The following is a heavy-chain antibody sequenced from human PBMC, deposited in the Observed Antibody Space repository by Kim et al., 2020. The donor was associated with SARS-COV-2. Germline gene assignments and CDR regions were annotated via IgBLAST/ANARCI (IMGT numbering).Heavy chain of an antibody. J-gene: IGHJ6*02. CDR1: GFTFSSYW. Sequence: GGSLRLSCAASGFTFSSYWMHWVRQAPGKGLVWVSRINSDGSSTSYADSVKGRFTISRDNAKNTLYLQMNSLRAEDTAVYYCARDNSNYTTYSYYYYGMDVWGQGTTVTVSS. CDR3: ARDNSNYTTYSYYYYGMDV. D-gene: IGHD4-4*01. V-gene: IGHV3-74*01. CDR2: INSDGSST.